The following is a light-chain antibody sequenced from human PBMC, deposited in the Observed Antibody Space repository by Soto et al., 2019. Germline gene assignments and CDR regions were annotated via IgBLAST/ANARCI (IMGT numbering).Light chain of an antibody. J-gene: IGKJ5*01. CDR2: SAS. CDR1: HDIRND. Sequence: DIHMAESPSSLSASVGCRFTMTFLASHDIRNDLGWYQQKPGKAPERLIYSASNLQAGVPSRFSGSGSGTEFTLTVSSLEPEDFATYFCLQHHTHPYTFGQGTRLEIK. V-gene: IGKV1-17*01. CDR3: LQHHTHPYT.